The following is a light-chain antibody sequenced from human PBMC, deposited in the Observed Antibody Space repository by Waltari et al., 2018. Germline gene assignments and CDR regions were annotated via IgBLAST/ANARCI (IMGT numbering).Light chain of an antibody. J-gene: IGLJ2*01. CDR2: EKN. V-gene: IGLV3-19*01. CDR3: HSRDASGVGGS. Sequence: SSELTQDPAVSVAMGQTVRITCQGNSPRSSYASWYQQRQGQAPRLFIDEKNNRPSGVPDRFSGSSSHNTASLTITGAQAEDEASYYCHSRDASGVGGSFGGGTKLTVL. CDR1: SPRSSY.